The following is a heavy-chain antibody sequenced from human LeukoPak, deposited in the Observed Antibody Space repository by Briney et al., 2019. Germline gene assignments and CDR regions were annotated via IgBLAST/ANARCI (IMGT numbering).Heavy chain of an antibody. D-gene: IGHD6-13*01. V-gene: IGHV4-39*01. Sequence: SETLSLTCTVSGGSISSSSYYWGWIRQPPGKGLEWIGSIYYSGSTYYNPSLKSRVTISVDTSKNQFSLKLSSVTAADTAVYYCARNGIAAAFDYWGQGTLVTVSS. CDR2: IYYSGST. J-gene: IGHJ4*02. CDR3: ARNGIAAAFDY. CDR1: GGSISSSSYY.